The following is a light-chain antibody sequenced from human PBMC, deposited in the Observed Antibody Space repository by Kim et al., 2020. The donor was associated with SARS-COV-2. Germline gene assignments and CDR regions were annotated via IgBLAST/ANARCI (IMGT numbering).Light chain of an antibody. CDR2: GAS. CDR3: QQYSSSPAT. V-gene: IGKV3-20*01. J-gene: IGKJ1*01. CDR1: QSVSSNY. Sequence: SPGERATLSCRSSQSVSSNYLAWYQQKPGQAPRLLIYGASSRATGIPDRFSGSGSGTDFTLTIIRLEPEDFAVYYCQQYSSSPATFGQGTKVDIK.